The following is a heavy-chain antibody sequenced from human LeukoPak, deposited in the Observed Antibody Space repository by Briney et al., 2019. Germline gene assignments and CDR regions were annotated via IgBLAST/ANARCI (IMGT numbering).Heavy chain of an antibody. CDR3: ARDHTAYLVTTTHRPSY. Sequence: GGSLRLSCAASGFTFSSYAMHWVRQAPGKGLEWVAFISYDGSNKYYADSVKGRFTISRDYSKNTLYLQMNRLRAEDTVVYYCARDHTAYLVTTTHRPSYWGQGTLVTVSS. CDR2: ISYDGSNK. V-gene: IGHV3-30*04. D-gene: IGHD4-11*01. J-gene: IGHJ4*02. CDR1: GFTFSSYA.